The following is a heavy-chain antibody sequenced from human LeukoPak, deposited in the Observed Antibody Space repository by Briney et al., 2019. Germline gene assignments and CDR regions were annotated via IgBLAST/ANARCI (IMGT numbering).Heavy chain of an antibody. V-gene: IGHV4-39*07. Sequence: SETLSLTCTVSGGSISTSSYYWGWVRQPPGKGLEWIGNIFYSGSTYYSPSLKSRVTISLDTSRNQFSLKLSSVTAADTAVYYCASRYSSSWYWFDPWGQGTLVTVSS. D-gene: IGHD6-13*01. CDR1: GGSISTSSYY. CDR3: ASRYSSSWYWFDP. J-gene: IGHJ5*02. CDR2: IFYSGST.